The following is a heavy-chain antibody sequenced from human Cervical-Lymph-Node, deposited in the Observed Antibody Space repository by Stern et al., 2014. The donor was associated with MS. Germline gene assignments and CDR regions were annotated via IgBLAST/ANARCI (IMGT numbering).Heavy chain of an antibody. D-gene: IGHD2-8*01. CDR1: GYTFTSYG. Sequence: VQLVESGAEVKKPGASVKVSCKASGYTFTSYGISWVRQAPGQGLEWMGWISAYNGNTNYAQKLQGRGTTPTDKSPSTTYIELRSLRSDDTAVYYCARDNGPQVRPGNYWGQGTLVTVSS. V-gene: IGHV1-18*01. CDR2: ISAYNGNT. CDR3: ARDNGPQVRPGNY. J-gene: IGHJ4*02.